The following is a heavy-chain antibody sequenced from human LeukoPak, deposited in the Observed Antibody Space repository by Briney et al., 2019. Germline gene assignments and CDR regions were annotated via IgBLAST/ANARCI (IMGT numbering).Heavy chain of an antibody. CDR2: ISYDGSNK. D-gene: IGHD3-22*01. J-gene: IGHJ4*02. CDR1: GFTFSSYA. Sequence: GGSLRLSCAASGFTFSSYAMHWVRQAPGKGLEWVAVISYDGSNKYYADSVKGRFTISRDNSKNTLYLQMNSLRAEDTAVYYCARAFPPTYYYDSSGSFDYWGQGTLVTVSS. V-gene: IGHV3-30-3*01. CDR3: ARAFPPTYYYDSSGSFDY.